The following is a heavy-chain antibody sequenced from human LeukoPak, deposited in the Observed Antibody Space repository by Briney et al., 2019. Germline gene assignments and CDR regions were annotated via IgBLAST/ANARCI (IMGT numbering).Heavy chain of an antibody. CDR3: AKDGAQYSSGPECDP. CDR2: ISHDGMNA. V-gene: IGHV3-23*01. CDR1: GLHFSGTA. Sequence: PGGSLRLSCAASGLHFSGTAMSWVRQAPGKGLEWVSAISHDGMNAYYADSMKGRFTISRDNSKKTVSLEMSSLTAADTGVYYCAKDGAQYSSGPECDPRGQGALVTVSP. D-gene: IGHD6-19*01. J-gene: IGHJ5*02.